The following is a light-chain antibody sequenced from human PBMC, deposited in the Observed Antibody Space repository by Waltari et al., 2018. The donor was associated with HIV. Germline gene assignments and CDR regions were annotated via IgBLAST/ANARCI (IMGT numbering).Light chain of an antibody. CDR2: RNN. V-gene: IGLV1-47*01. CDR3: AAWDGSHVV. CDR1: SPNIGSYY. J-gene: IGLJ2*01. Sequence: QSVLTQPPSASGTPGQRVTISCSGSSPNIGSYYVYWNQQLPGTAPKLLIYRNNQRPSGVPDRFSGSKSGTSASLAISGLRSEDEADYYCAAWDGSHVVFGGGTKLTVL.